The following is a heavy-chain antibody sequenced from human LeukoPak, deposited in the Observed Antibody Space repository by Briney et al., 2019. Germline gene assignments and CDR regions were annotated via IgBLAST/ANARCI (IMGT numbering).Heavy chain of an antibody. CDR3: AQGDWVDF. D-gene: IGHD2-21*02. J-gene: IGHJ4*02. CDR1: GFTFDSYD. Sequence: GGSLRLSCAASGFTFDSYDMSWVRQTPGKGLEWVSSIKRRGKNTNYADSVKGRSTILRDDSKNTLYLQMNSLRVEDTALYYCAQGDWVDFCGQGTLVTVSS. V-gene: IGHV3-23*01. CDR2: IKRRGKNT.